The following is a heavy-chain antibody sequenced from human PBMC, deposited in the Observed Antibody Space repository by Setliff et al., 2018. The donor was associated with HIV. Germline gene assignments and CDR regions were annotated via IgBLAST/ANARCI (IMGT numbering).Heavy chain of an antibody. J-gene: IGHJ5*01. D-gene: IGHD2-21*01. Sequence: GGSLRLSCGASGFTFDDYTMHWVRQVPGKGLEWLSLISWDGSSTYYADSVKGRFTISRDNSKESLYLQMNSLTTEDTAVYHCAKLREGHVYSQYDSWGHGTLVTVSS. CDR3: AKLREGHVYSQYDS. CDR2: ISWDGSST. CDR1: GFTFDDYT. V-gene: IGHV3-43*01.